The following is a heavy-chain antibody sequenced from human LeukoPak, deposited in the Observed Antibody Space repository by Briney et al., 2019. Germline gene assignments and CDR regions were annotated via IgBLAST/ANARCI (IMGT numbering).Heavy chain of an antibody. V-gene: IGHV4-59*05. Sequence: SETLSLTCTVSGGSISSYYWSWIRQPPGKGLEWIGGIYYSGSTYYNPSLKSRVTISVDTSKNQFSLKLSSVTAADTAVYYCARRGANYDYVWGSYRPQYYFDYWGQGTLVTVSS. J-gene: IGHJ4*02. CDR1: GGSISSYY. D-gene: IGHD3-16*02. CDR3: ARRGANYDYVWGSYRPQYYFDY. CDR2: IYYSGST.